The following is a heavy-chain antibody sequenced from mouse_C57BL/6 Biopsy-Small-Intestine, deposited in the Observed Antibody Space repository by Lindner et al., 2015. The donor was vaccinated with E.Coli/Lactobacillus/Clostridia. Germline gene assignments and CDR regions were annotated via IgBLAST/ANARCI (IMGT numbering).Heavy chain of an antibody. CDR2: PPLTMVP. Sequence: SVKVSCKLLDTPSPTTIYTGCDRPLDEGLEWMGTDPPLTMVPQSMHRGFEGRVTMTRDTSITTAFLDLSGLKSDDTAVYYCARDGHRWDFDSWGRGTLVTVSS. D-gene: IGHD4-1*01. CDR1: DTPSPTT. J-gene: IGHJ4*01. V-gene: IGHV1-18*01. CDR3: ARDGHRWDFDS.